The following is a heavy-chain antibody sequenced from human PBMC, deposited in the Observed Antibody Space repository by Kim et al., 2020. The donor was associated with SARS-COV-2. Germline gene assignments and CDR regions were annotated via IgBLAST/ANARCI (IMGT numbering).Heavy chain of an antibody. Sequence: SETLSLTCTVSGGSISSSSYYWGWIRQPPGKGLELIGSIYYSGSTYYNPSLKSRVTISIDTSKNQFSLTLSSVTAADTAVYYCARDHGSGWYPYNWFDPWGQGTLVTVSS. CDR3: ARDHGSGWYPYNWFDP. V-gene: IGHV4-39*07. D-gene: IGHD6-19*01. CDR2: IYYSGST. J-gene: IGHJ5*02. CDR1: GGSISSSSYY.